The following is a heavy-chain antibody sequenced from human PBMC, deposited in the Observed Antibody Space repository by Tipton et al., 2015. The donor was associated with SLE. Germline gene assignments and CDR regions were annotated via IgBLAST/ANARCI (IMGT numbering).Heavy chain of an antibody. CDR3: AKDPLGEYTGGYFDY. Sequence: SLRLSCAASGFTFSSYAMSWVRQAPGKGLEWVSVIYSGGSTYYADSVKGRFTISRDNSKNTLYLQMNSLRAEDTAVYYCAKDPLGEYTGGYFDYWGQGTLVTVSS. CDR2: IYSGGST. V-gene: IGHV3-23*03. J-gene: IGHJ4*02. CDR1: GFTFSSYA. D-gene: IGHD4-17*01.